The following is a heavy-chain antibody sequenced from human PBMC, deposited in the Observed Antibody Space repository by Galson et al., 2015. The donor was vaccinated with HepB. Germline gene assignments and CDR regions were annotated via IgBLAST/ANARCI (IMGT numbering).Heavy chain of an antibody. CDR2: IIPIFGTA. D-gene: IGHD2-2*01. CDR1: GGTFSSYA. V-gene: IGHV1-69*13. Sequence: SVKVSCKASGGTFSSYAISWVRQAPGQGLEWMGGIIPIFGTANYAQKFQGRVTITADESTSTAYMELSSLRSEDTAVYYCARNLVVPAAMQGFYYYYMDVWGKGTTVTVSS. J-gene: IGHJ6*03. CDR3: ARNLVVPAAMQGFYYYYMDV.